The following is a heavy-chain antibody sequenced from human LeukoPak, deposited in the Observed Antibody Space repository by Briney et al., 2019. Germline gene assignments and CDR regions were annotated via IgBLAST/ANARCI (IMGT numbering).Heavy chain of an antibody. D-gene: IGHD5-24*01. Sequence: GGSLRLSCAASGVTLSSYAMSWARQAPGKGLVWVSRISHDGFISYADSVKGRFTISRDNAKNTLILQMNSLRAEDTAVYYCARDWVYKIDYWGRGTLVTVSS. J-gene: IGHJ4*02. V-gene: IGHV3-74*01. CDR3: ARDWVYKIDY. CDR1: GVTLSSYA. CDR2: ISHDGFI.